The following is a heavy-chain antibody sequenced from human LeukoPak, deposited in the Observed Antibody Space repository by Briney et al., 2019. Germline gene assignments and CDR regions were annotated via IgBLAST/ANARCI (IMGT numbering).Heavy chain of an antibody. D-gene: IGHD3-10*01. Sequence: PSETLSLTCTVSGGSISSGSYYWSWIRQPPGKGLEWIGYIYYSGSTNYNPSLKSRVTISVDTSKNQFSLKLSSVTAADTAVYYCARMFYGSGSIDYWGQGTLVTVSS. CDR1: GGSISSGSYY. J-gene: IGHJ4*02. CDR2: IYYSGST. CDR3: ARMFYGSGSIDY. V-gene: IGHV4-61*01.